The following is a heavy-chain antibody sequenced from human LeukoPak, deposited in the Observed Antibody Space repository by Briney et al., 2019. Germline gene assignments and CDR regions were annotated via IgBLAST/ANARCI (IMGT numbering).Heavy chain of an antibody. J-gene: IGHJ5*02. CDR1: GGSISSNGYY. CDR3: ARGRWYYYGSGSSRWFDP. V-gene: IGHV4-39*01. CDR2: FYYTGST. Sequence: TASETLSLTCTVSGGSISSNGYYWGWIRQPPGKGLEWIGSFYYTGSTFYSPSLKSRVTISVDTSKNQFSLKLSSVTAADTAVYYCARGRWYYYGSGSSRWFDPWGQGTLVTVSS. D-gene: IGHD3-10*01.